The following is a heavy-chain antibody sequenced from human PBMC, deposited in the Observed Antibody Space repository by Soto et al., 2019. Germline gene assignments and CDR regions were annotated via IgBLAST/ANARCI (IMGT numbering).Heavy chain of an antibody. CDR1: GFTFSSYA. CDR2: ISSNGGST. V-gene: IGHV3-64D*09. J-gene: IGHJ4*02. Sequence: GGSLRLSCSASGFTFSSYAMHWVRQAPGKGLEYVSAISSNGGSTYYADSVKGRFTISRDNSKNTLYLQMSSLRAEDTAVYYCVKALSVESPLFDYWGQGTLVTVSS. CDR3: VKALSVESPLFDY.